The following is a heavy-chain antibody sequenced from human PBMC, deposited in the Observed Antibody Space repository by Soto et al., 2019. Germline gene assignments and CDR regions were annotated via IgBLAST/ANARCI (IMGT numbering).Heavy chain of an antibody. CDR1: GGSISSYY. V-gene: IGHV4-59*08. D-gene: IGHD3-10*01. Sequence: QVQLQESGPGLVKPSETLSLTCTVSGGSISSYYWSWIRQPPGKGLEWIGYIYYSGSTNYNPSLMSRVTIAVDTSKNQYSLKLSSVTAADTAVYYCARHGVGVRGVMYSFDYWGQGTLVTVSS. J-gene: IGHJ4*02. CDR2: IYYSGST. CDR3: ARHGVGVRGVMYSFDY.